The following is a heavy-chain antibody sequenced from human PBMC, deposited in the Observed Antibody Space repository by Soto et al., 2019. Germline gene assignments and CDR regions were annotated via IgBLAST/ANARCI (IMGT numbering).Heavy chain of an antibody. Sequence: QVQLVQSGAEVKKPGSSVKVSCKTSGVSFNNNGIGWVRQAPGHGLEWMGGVSPPFRTSNYARKFQGRISTTAYASTGTVNMELSSLPSEDTTQYYCARVLYYGSGSYSPDGMKVLGQGTTVTVTS. J-gene: IGHJ6*02. CDR1: GVSFNNNG. V-gene: IGHV1-69*01. CDR3: ARVLYYGSGSYSPDGMKV. CDR2: VSPPFRTS. D-gene: IGHD3-10*01.